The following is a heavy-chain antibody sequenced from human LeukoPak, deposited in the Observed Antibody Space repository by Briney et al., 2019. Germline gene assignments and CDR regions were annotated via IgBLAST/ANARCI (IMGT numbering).Heavy chain of an antibody. CDR3: ARDRGWYHADY. CDR2: IREDGGEK. V-gene: IGHV3-7*04. CDR1: GLTFGTSW. J-gene: IGHJ4*02. D-gene: IGHD6-19*01. Sequence: GGSLRLSCAVSGLTFGTSWMSWVRQAPGKGLEWVANIREDGGEKNYVDSAKGRFTISRDNAKNSLYLQMNSLRAEDTAVYYCARDRGWYHADYWGQGTLVTVSS.